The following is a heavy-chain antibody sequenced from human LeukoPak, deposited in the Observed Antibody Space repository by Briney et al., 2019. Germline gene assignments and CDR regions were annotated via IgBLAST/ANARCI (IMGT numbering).Heavy chain of an antibody. Sequence: SETLSLTCAVYGGSFSGYYWSWIRQPPGKGLEWIGEINHSGSTNYNPSLKSRVTISVDTSKNQFSLKLSSVTAADTAVYYCARRTYYDSSGYNGAFDIWGQGTMVTVSS. J-gene: IGHJ3*02. CDR2: INHSGST. D-gene: IGHD3-22*01. CDR1: GGSFSGYY. CDR3: ARRTYYDSSGYNGAFDI. V-gene: IGHV4-34*01.